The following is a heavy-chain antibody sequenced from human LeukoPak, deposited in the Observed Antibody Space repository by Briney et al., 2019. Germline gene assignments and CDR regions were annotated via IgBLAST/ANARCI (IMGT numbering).Heavy chain of an antibody. CDR2: IIPILSIA. J-gene: IGHJ4*02. CDR3: ARDPGYDSSGYHDY. Sequence: SVKVSCKASGGTFSSYAISWVRQAPGQGLEWMGRIIPILSIANYAQKFLGRVTITADKSTSTAYMELSSLRSEDTAVYYCARDPGYDSSGYHDYWGQGTLVTVSS. D-gene: IGHD3-22*01. V-gene: IGHV1-69*04. CDR1: GGTFSSYA.